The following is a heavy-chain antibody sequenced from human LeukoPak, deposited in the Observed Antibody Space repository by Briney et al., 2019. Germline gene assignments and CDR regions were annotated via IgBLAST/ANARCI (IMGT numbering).Heavy chain of an antibody. CDR3: ARSNNIVGATYFDY. D-gene: IGHD1-26*01. CDR1: GFTFSNYA. Sequence: PGGSLRLSCAASGFTFSNYAMQWVRQAPGKGLEYVSAISGSGASTYYATSVKGRFTISRDNSKNTLYLQVGSLRAEDMAVYYCARSNNIVGATYFDYWGQGTLVTVSS. CDR2: ISGSGAST. V-gene: IGHV3-64*01. J-gene: IGHJ4*02.